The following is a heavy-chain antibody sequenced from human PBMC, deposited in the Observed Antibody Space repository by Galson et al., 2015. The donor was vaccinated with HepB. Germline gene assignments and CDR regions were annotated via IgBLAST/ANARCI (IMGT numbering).Heavy chain of an antibody. CDR1: GFTFSSYG. D-gene: IGHD4-17*01. J-gene: IGHJ4*02. Sequence: SLRLSCAASGFTFSSYGMHWVRQAPGKGLEWVAVISYDGSNKYYADSVKGRFTISRDNSKNTLYLQMNSLRAEDTAVYYCAREGLYGDYLYYFDYWGQGTLVTVSS. V-gene: IGHV3-30*03. CDR2: ISYDGSNK. CDR3: AREGLYGDYLYYFDY.